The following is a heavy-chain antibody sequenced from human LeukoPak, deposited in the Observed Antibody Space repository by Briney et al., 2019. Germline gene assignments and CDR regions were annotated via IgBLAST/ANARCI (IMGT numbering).Heavy chain of an antibody. CDR2: IYYSGST. CDR3: ASLYGSGSHYFDY. V-gene: IGHV4-59*08. Sequence: SETLSLTCTVSGGSISSYYWSWIRQPPGKGLEWIGYIYYSGSTNYNPSLKSRVTISVDTSKNQFSLKLSSVTAADTAVYYCASLYGSGSHYFDYWGQGTLVTVSS. CDR1: GGSISSYY. J-gene: IGHJ4*02. D-gene: IGHD3-10*01.